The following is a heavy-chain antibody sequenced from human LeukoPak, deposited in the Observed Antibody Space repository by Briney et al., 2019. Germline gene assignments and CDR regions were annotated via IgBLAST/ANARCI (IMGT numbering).Heavy chain of an antibody. CDR1: GFTVSSNY. J-gene: IGHJ4*02. Sequence: GGSLRLSCAASGFTVSSNYMSWVRQAPGKGLEWVSVIYSGGSTYYADSVKGRFTISRDNSKNSLYLQMNSLRAEDTAVYYCAGSSWYLYFDYWGQGTLVTVSS. CDR3: AGSSWYLYFDY. V-gene: IGHV3-53*01. CDR2: IYSGGST. D-gene: IGHD6-13*01.